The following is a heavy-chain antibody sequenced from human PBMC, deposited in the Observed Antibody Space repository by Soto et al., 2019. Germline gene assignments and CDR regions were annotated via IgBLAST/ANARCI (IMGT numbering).Heavy chain of an antibody. CDR1: GYTFTAYY. CDR3: ARAVHTMIQGVRFRVDQ. Sequence: ASVKVSCKASGYTFTAYYIHWVLQSPLQWLEWMGWINPNGGGTKYAQKFQGRVTMTRDTSINTAYMELTRLTSDDTAVYYCARAVHTMIQGVRFRVDQWGQGTLVTVSS. CDR2: INPNGGGT. V-gene: IGHV1-2*02. J-gene: IGHJ4*02. D-gene: IGHD3-10*01.